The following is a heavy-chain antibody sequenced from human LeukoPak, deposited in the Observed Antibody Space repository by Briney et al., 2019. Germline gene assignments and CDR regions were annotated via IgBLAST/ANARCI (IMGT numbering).Heavy chain of an antibody. CDR2: ISSSSSYI. V-gene: IGHV3-21*01. CDR1: GFTFSSYS. D-gene: IGHD2-2*01. CDR3: ARGWGYCSSTSCYYFDY. J-gene: IGHJ4*02. Sequence: PGGSLRLSCAASGFTFSSYSMNWVRQAPGKGLEWVSSISSSSSYIYYADSVKGRFTISRDNAKNSLYLQMNSLRAEDTAVYYCARGWGYCSSTSCYYFDYWGQGTLVTVSS.